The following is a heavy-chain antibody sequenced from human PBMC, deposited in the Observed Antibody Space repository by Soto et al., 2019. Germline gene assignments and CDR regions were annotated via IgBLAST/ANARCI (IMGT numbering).Heavy chain of an antibody. J-gene: IGHJ4*02. CDR3: ARQGPYGDHAH. V-gene: IGHV3-48*02. CDR1: GFTLSSYS. CDR2: DGAGGTI. Sequence: EVQLVESGGGLVKPGGSLRLSCAASGFTLSSYSMNWVRQAPGKGLEWVSHDGAGGTILYADSVKGRFTVSRDNAKNSLYLQMNSLRDEDTAVYYCARQGPYGDHAHWGQGTLVTVSS. D-gene: IGHD4-17*01.